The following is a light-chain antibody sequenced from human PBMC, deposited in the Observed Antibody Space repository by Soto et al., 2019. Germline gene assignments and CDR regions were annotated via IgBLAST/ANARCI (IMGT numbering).Light chain of an antibody. Sequence: EIVLTQSPGTLSLSPGERATLSCRASQSVSSTYLAWYQHKPGQAPRLLIYGASSRATGIPDRFSGSGSGADFTLTISRLEPEDFAMYYCQQYSNAPYTFGQGTKLELK. CDR1: QSVSSTY. CDR3: QQYSNAPYT. J-gene: IGKJ2*01. V-gene: IGKV3-20*01. CDR2: GAS.